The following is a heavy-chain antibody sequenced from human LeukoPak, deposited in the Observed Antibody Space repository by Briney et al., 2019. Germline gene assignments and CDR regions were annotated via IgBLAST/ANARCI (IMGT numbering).Heavy chain of an antibody. CDR3: AKEPCGGGCHYPLLLPLDY. CDR1: GFTFSNYA. J-gene: IGHJ4*02. CDR2: ISGSGGST. D-gene: IGHD2-15*01. Sequence: SGGSLRLSCAAFGFTFSNYAMSWVRQAPGKGLEWVSAISGSGGSTYYADSVKGRFTISRDNSKNTVYQQMNSLRAEDTAVYYCAKEPCGGGCHYPLLLPLDYWGQGTLVTVSS. V-gene: IGHV3-23*01.